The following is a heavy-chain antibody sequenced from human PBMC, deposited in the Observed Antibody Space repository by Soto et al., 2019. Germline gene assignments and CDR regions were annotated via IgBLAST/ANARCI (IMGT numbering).Heavy chain of an antibody. CDR2: INPSGGST. CDR1: GYTFTSYY. Sequence: ASVKVSCKASGYTFTSYYMHWVRQAPGQGLEWMGIINPSGGSTSYAQKFQGRVTVTRDTSTSTVYMELSSLRSEDTAVYYCARGVGYSGSRNPDYNWFDPWGQGTLVTVSS. D-gene: IGHD1-26*01. CDR3: ARGVGYSGSRNPDYNWFDP. V-gene: IGHV1-46*01. J-gene: IGHJ5*02.